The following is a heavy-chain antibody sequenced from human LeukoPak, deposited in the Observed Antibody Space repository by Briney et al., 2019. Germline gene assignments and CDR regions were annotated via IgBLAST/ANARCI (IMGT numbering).Heavy chain of an antibody. Sequence: ASVKVSCKASGYTFTGYYMHWVRQAPGQGLELMGWINPNSGGTNYAQKFQGRVTMTRDTSISTAYMELSRLRSDDTAVYYCARDPGSYYDSSGTEYWGQGTLVTVSS. V-gene: IGHV1-2*02. CDR1: GYTFTGYY. D-gene: IGHD3-22*01. CDR2: INPNSGGT. J-gene: IGHJ4*02. CDR3: ARDPGSYYDSSGTEY.